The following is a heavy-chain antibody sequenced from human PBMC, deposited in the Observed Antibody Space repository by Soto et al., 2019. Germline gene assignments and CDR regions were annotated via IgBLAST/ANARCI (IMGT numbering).Heavy chain of an antibody. CDR2: ISGSGSNA. V-gene: IGHV3-23*01. Sequence: GGSLRLSCAASGFTFSSFAMNWVRQAPGRGLEWVSGISGSGSNAYYADSVRGRVIISRDNSKNTLNLEMNSLRAEDTAVYYCARGVTIFGVDPYGMDVWGQGTTVTVSS. D-gene: IGHD3-3*01. J-gene: IGHJ6*02. CDR3: ARGVTIFGVDPYGMDV. CDR1: GFTFSSFA.